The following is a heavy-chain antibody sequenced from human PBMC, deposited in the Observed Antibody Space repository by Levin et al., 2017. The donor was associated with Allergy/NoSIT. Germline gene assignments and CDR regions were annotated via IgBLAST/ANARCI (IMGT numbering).Heavy chain of an antibody. V-gene: IGHV3-72*01. J-gene: IGHJ4*02. CDR3: ARVGHYGSGSISYHFDY. CDR1: GFTFSDHY. D-gene: IGHD3-10*01. CDR2: TRNKANSYTT. Sequence: GGSLRLSCVASGFTFSDHYMDWVRQAPGKGLEWVGRTRNKANSYTTEYAAAVKGRFTISRDDSKNSLYLQMNSLKTEDTAVYHCARVGHYGSGSISYHFDYWGLGTLVTVSS.